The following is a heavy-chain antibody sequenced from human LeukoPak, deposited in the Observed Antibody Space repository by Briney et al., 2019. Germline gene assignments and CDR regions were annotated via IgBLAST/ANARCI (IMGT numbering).Heavy chain of an antibody. CDR3: ARGAASSSSWYLFYYYYYMDV. CDR1: GYSISSGCY. CDR2: IYHSGST. J-gene: IGHJ6*03. Sequence: SETLPLTCTVSGYSISSGCYWGWIRQPPGKGLEWIGSIYHSGSTYYNPSLKSRVTISVDTSKNQFSLKLSSVTAADTAVYYCARGAASSSSWYLFYYYYYMDVWGKGTTVTISS. D-gene: IGHD6-13*01. V-gene: IGHV4-38-2*02.